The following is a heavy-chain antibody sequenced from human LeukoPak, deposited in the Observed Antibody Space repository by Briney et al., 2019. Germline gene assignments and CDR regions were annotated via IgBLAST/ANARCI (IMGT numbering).Heavy chain of an antibody. J-gene: IGHJ4*02. CDR2: INHSGST. CDR1: GGSFSGYY. V-gene: IGHV4-34*01. CDR3: ARGDYFDY. Sequence: PSETLSLTCAVYGGSFSGYYCSWVRQPPGKGLEWIGEINHSGSTNYNPSLKSRVTISVDTSKNQFSLKLSSVTAADTAVSYCARGDYFDYWGQGTLVTVSS.